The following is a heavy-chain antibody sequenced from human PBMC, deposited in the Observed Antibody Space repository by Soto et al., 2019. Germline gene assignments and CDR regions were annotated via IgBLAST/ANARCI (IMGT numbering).Heavy chain of an antibody. V-gene: IGHV3-23*01. D-gene: IGHD6-13*01. CDR3: AKGSSWDNYFYYGLDV. CDR1: GFTFTSYA. Sequence: EVHLLESGGGLVQPGGSLRLSCAASGFTFTSYATSWVRQAAGKGLEWVSTLSGSGDSTYYADSVKGRFIISRDNLKNTLHLQMNSLRADDTAVYYCAKGSSWDNYFYYGLDVWGQGTTVTVSS. J-gene: IGHJ6*02. CDR2: LSGSGDST.